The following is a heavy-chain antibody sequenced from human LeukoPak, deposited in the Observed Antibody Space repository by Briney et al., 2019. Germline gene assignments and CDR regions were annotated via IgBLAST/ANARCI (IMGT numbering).Heavy chain of an antibody. CDR2: IYHSGNT. CDR1: GSSISNGGFS. V-gene: IGHV4-30-2*01. J-gene: IGHJ4*02. CDR3: ARGAYSSSSGYIDY. Sequence: TSETLSLTCAVSGSSISNGGFSWSWIRQPPGKGLEWIGCIYHSGNTYYNPSLKSRVTISVDRSKNQFSLNLNSVTAADTAVYYCARGAYSSSSGYIDYWGQGTLVTVSS. D-gene: IGHD6-6*01.